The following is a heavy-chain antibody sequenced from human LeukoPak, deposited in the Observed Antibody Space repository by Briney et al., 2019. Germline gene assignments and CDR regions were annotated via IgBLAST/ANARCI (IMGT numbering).Heavy chain of an antibody. Sequence: GGSLRLSCAASGFTFSSYAMHWVRQAPGKGLENVSAISSNGGSTYYANSVKGRFTISRDNSKNTLYLQMGSLRAEDMAVYYCARSLSSGWYLGNHWGQGTLVTVSS. CDR3: ARSLSSGWYLGNH. CDR2: ISSNGGST. J-gene: IGHJ5*02. D-gene: IGHD6-19*01. V-gene: IGHV3-64*01. CDR1: GFTFSSYA.